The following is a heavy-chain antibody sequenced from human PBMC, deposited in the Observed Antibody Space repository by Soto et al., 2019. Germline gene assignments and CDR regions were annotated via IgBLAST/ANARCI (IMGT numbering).Heavy chain of an antibody. J-gene: IGHJ4*02. CDR3: AKQTTASAYSSSGD. CDR2: ITDSGVST. V-gene: IGHV3-23*01. CDR1: GFTFSSYA. D-gene: IGHD6-13*01. Sequence: EVQLLESGGGLVQPGGSLRLSCAASGFTFSSYAMSWVRQAPGEGLDWVSIITDSGVSTYYADSVKGRFTISRDNSKNTLYLQMNSLRAEDTAVYYCAKQTTASAYSSSGDWGQGTLVTVFS.